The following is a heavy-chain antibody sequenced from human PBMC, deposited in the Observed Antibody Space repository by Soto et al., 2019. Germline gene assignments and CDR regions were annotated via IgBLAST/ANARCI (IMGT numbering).Heavy chain of an antibody. CDR2: IIPIFGIT. J-gene: IGHJ4*02. D-gene: IGHD3-3*01. CDR3: ARVGNYDPVPGDYYFDY. V-gene: IGHV1-69*15. CDR1: GGTFSSYI. Sequence: QVQLVQSGAEVKKPGSSVKVSCKASGGTFSSYIINWVRQAPGQGLEWMGMIIPIFGITNYAQKFQGRVTITADESTSTAYLELSSLRSEDTAVYYCARVGNYDPVPGDYYFDYWGQGTLVTVSS.